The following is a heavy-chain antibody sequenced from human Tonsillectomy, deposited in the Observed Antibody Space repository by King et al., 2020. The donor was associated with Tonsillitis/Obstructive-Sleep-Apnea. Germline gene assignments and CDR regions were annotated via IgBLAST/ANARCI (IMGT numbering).Heavy chain of an antibody. D-gene: IGHD3-3*01. J-gene: IGHJ3*02. CDR1: GFTFSSYW. CDR3: ASPLNVPPVSDFWSGYPFDI. Sequence: VQLVESGGGLVQPGGSLRLSCAASGFTFSSYWMSWVRQAPGKGLEWVANIKQDGSEKYYVDSVKGRFTISRDNAKNSLYLQMNSLRAEDTAVYYCASPLNVPPVSDFWSGYPFDIWGQGTMVTVSS. V-gene: IGHV3-7*03. CDR2: IKQDGSEK.